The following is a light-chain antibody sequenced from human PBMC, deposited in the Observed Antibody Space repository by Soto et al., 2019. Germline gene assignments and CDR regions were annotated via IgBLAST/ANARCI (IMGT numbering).Light chain of an antibody. Sequence: EIALTQPPGTLSLSPGESAAISCRASQSVSSYLAWYQQNPGQAPRLLIYDASSRATGIPDRFSGGGSGTDFPLPISRLEPEDFAVYYCQQFSSYPLTFGGGTKV. CDR1: QSVSSY. V-gene: IGKV3-20*01. CDR3: QQFSSYPLT. J-gene: IGKJ4*01. CDR2: DAS.